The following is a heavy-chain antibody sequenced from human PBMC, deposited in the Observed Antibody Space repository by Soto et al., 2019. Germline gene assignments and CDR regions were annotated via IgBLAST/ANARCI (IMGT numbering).Heavy chain of an antibody. CDR3: ARVQRGRYCTNGVCYTAIDY. CDR2: ISAYNGNT. D-gene: IGHD2-8*01. CDR1: GYTFTSYG. J-gene: IGHJ4*02. V-gene: IGHV1-18*01. Sequence: GASVKVSCKASGYTFTSYGISWVRQAPGQGLEWMGWISAYNGNTNYAQKLQGRVTMTTDTSTSTAYMELRSLRSDDTAVYYCARVQRGRYCTNGVCYTAIDYWGQGTLVTVSS.